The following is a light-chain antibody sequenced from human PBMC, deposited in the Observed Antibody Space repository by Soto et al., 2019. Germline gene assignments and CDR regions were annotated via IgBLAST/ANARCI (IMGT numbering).Light chain of an antibody. Sequence: QSVVTQPASVSGSPGQSITISCTGTSSGVGGYNYVSWYQQHPGKAPKLMIYEVSNRPSGVSNRFSGSKSGNTASLTISGLQAQDEADYYCSSYTSSSTLFVFVTGTKLTVL. J-gene: IGLJ1*01. CDR1: SSGVGGYNY. CDR3: SSYTSSSTLFV. V-gene: IGLV2-14*01. CDR2: EVS.